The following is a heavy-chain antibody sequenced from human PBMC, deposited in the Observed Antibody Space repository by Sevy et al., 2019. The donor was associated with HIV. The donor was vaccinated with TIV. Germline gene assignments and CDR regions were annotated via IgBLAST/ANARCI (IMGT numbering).Heavy chain of an antibody. D-gene: IGHD3-22*01. CDR1: GYTLTQLS. J-gene: IGHJ4*02. V-gene: IGHV1-24*01. CDR3: ATTKDYYESSGSPFDY. CDR2: FDPEDGET. Sequence: ASVKVSCKVSGYTLTQLSMHWVRQAPGKGLEWMGSFDPEDGETLYAQKFQGRVTMTKDTSTDTVYMELSSLRSEDTAIYYCATTKDYYESSGSPFDYWGQGTLVTVSS.